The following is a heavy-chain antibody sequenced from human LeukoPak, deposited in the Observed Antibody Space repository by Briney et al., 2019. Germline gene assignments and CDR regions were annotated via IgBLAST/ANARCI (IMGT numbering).Heavy chain of an antibody. V-gene: IGHV3-30-3*01. Sequence: GGSLRLSCAASGFTFSSYAMSWVRQAPGKGLEWVAVISYDGSNKYYADSVKGRFTISRDNSKNTLYLQMNSLRAEDTAVYYCARGSWTVPAATGYWGQGTLVTVSS. CDR1: GFTFSSYA. J-gene: IGHJ4*02. CDR2: ISYDGSNK. D-gene: IGHD2-2*01. CDR3: ARGSWTVPAATGY.